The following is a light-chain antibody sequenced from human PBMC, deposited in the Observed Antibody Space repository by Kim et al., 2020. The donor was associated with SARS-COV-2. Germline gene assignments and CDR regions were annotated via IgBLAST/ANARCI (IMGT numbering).Light chain of an antibody. CDR2: GKN. Sequence: AVVQTVRVTCQRDSLRSYYASWYQQKPGQAPVLVIYGKNNRPSGIPDRFSGSSSGNTASLTITGAQAEDEADYYCNSRDSSGNHVVFGGGTQLTVL. CDR3: NSRDSSGNHVV. CDR1: SLRSYY. V-gene: IGLV3-19*01. J-gene: IGLJ2*01.